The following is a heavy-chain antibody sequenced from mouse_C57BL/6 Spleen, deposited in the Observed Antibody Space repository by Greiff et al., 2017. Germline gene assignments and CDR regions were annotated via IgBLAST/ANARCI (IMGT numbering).Heavy chain of an antibody. D-gene: IGHD2-12*01. V-gene: IGHV1-82*01. J-gene: IGHJ3*01. CDR3: ERLGGYYCSGGPIAY. CDR2: IYPGDGDT. Sequence: VQLQQSGPELVKPGASVKISCKASGYAFTSSWMNWVKQRPGKGLEWIGGIYPGDGDTNYNGKFKGKATLTADKSSSTAYMQLSSLPSAYSAVYACERLGGYYCSGGPIAYWGQGTLVTVSA. CDR1: GYAFTSSW.